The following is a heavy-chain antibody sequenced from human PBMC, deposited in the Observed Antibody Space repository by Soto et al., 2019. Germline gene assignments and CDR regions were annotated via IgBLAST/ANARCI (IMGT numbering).Heavy chain of an antibody. CDR3: ASSTWEVVVAAKYYFDY. Sequence: SETLSLTCAVYGGSFSGYYWSWIRQPPGKGLEWIGEINHSGSTNYNPSLKSRVTISVDTSKNQFSLKLSSVTAADTAVYYCASSTWEVVVAAKYYFDYCGQGTLVTVSS. J-gene: IGHJ4*02. CDR2: INHSGST. D-gene: IGHD2-15*01. V-gene: IGHV4-34*01. CDR1: GGSFSGYY.